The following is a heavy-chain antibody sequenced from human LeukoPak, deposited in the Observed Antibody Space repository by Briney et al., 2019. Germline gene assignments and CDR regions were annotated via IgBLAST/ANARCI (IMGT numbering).Heavy chain of an antibody. CDR1: GGSISSGGYY. CDR3: ARDHIAVPGTLDY. V-gene: IGHV4-31*03. CDR2: IHYSGST. Sequence: PSQTLSLTCTVSGGSISSGGYYWSWIRQHPGKGLEWIGNIHYSGSTYYNPSLKSRVTISVDTSKNQFSLKLNSVTAADTAVYYCARDHIAVPGTLDYWGQGTPVTVSS. D-gene: IGHD6-19*01. J-gene: IGHJ4*02.